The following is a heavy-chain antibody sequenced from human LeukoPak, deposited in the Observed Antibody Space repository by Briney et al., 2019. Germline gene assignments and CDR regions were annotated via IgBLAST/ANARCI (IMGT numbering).Heavy chain of an antibody. CDR1: GGSISSSSYS. CDR2: IYYSGST. D-gene: IGHD6-13*01. J-gene: IGHJ4*02. CDR3: VCSSWAFDF. Sequence: SETLSLTCTVSGGSISSSSYSWGWIRQPPGKGLEWIGSIYYSGSTYYNPSLKSRVTISVDTSKNHFSLKVASVTVADTAIYFCVCSSWAFDFWGQGTLVTVSS. V-gene: IGHV4-39*02.